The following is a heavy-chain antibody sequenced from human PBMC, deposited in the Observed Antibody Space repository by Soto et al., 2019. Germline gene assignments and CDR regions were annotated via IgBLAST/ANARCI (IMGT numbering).Heavy chain of an antibody. CDR3: ARRARPDFYYMDV. CDR1: GFTLSGYA. D-gene: IGHD6-6*01. CDR2: ISSNGVGT. J-gene: IGHJ6*03. Sequence: GGSLRRSCAASGFTLSGYAMDWVRQAPGKGLEYVSGISSNGVGTYYANSVQGRFTISRDNSKNTVYLQMGSLRPEDMAVYYCARRARPDFYYMDVWGKGTTVTVSS. V-gene: IGHV3-64*01.